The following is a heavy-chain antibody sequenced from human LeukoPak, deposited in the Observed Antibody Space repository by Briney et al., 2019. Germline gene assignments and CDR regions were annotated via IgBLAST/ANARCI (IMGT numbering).Heavy chain of an antibody. CDR2: LSGSGETT. Sequence: PVGYLRLSGAASGFTFSTYAMSWVRQAPGKGLEWVSALSGSGETTYCAVSVKGRFTISRDNSENALYLQMNSLGAEDTAIYYCAKLSGTFVTTSRVLGSWGQGTLVRV. CDR1: GFTFSTYA. D-gene: IGHD3-16*01. CDR3: AKLSGTFVTTSRVLGS. J-gene: IGHJ4*02. V-gene: IGHV3-23*01.